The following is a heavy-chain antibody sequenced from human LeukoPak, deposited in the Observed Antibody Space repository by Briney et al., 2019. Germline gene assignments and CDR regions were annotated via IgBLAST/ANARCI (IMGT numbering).Heavy chain of an antibody. CDR3: ATGRAIAVAARAVYFDY. D-gene: IGHD6-19*01. J-gene: IGHJ4*02. Sequence: ASVKVSYKVSGYTLTELSMHWVRQAPGKGLEWMGGFDPEDGETIYAQKFQGRVTMTEDTSTDTAYMELSSLRSEDTAVYYCATGRAIAVAARAVYFDYWGQGTLVTVSS. CDR1: GYTLTELS. CDR2: FDPEDGET. V-gene: IGHV1-24*01.